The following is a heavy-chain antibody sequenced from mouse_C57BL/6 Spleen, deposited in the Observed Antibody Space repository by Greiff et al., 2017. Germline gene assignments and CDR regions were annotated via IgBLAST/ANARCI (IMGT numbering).Heavy chain of an antibody. CDR1: GFTITNTY. J-gene: IGHJ4*01. Sequence: EVQLQQSVAELVRPGASVKLSCTASGFTITNTYMHWVKQRPEQGLEWIGGIDPANGNTKYAPKFQGKATITADTSSNTAYLQLSSLTSEDTAIYYCARNYYGSSPYYAMDYWGQGTSVTVSS. CDR2: IDPANGNT. D-gene: IGHD1-1*01. CDR3: ARNYYGSSPYYAMDY. V-gene: IGHV14-3*01.